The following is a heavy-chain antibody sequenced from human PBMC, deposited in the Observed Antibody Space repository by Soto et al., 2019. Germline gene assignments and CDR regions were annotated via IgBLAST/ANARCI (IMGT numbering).Heavy chain of an antibody. J-gene: IGHJ4*02. Sequence: PSETLSLTCAVSGDSMTRSVWWTWVRQPPGKGLEWLGEVFHTGTTNYNPSLKSRVTMSVDKSTNEFSLKVPSVTAADTAIYYCARKAWVRFDYWGQGALVTVSS. D-gene: IGHD7-27*01. CDR3: ARKAWVRFDY. V-gene: IGHV4-4*02. CDR1: GDSMTRSVW. CDR2: VFHTGTT.